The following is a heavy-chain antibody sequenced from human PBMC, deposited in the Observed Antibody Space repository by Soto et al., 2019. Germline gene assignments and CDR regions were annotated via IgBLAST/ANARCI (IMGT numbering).Heavy chain of an antibody. Sequence: SVKVSCKASGYTFTGYYIHWGRKDLGQGLEWKGGIIPYFGKTNYAQKFQGRVTITGDKSASTAYMEVSSLRSEDTAVYYCAIGTRKYYYDSSGYLDYWGQGTLVTVPS. CDR1: GYTFTGYY. CDR2: IIPYFGKT. V-gene: IGHV1-69*06. D-gene: IGHD3-22*01. CDR3: AIGTRKYYYDSSGYLDY. J-gene: IGHJ4*02.